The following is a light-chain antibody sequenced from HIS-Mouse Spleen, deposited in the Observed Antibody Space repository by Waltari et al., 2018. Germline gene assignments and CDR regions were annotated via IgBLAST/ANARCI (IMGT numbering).Light chain of an antibody. CDR2: AAS. CDR1: QGISSY. CDR3: QQLNSYPPT. V-gene: IGKV1-9*01. Sequence: DIQLTQSPSFLSASVGDRVTITRRASQGISSYLAGYQQKPGKAPKLLIYAASTLQSGVPSRFSGSGSWTEFTLTISSLQPEDFATYYCQQLNSYPPTFGQGTKVEIK. J-gene: IGKJ1*01.